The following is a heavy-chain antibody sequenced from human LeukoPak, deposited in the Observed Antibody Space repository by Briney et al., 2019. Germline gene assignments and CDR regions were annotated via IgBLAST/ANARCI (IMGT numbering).Heavy chain of an antibody. CDR1: GGSISSYY. D-gene: IGHD3-10*01. CDR2: IYYSGST. CDR3: AGGDYYVSPKVVAA. Sequence: PSETLCLTCAVSGGSISSYYWSWIRQPPGKGLEWIGHIYYSGSTNYNPSLKSRATLSVDTSKNQFSLTLSTVTAAETAASYCAGGDYYVSPKVVAASGDGTLVTVSS. V-gene: IGHV4-59*01. J-gene: IGHJ5*01.